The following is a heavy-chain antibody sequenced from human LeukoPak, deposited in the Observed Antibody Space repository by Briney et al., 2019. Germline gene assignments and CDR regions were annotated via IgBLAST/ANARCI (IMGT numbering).Heavy chain of an antibody. J-gene: IGHJ4*02. D-gene: IGHD6-19*01. CDR1: GGSITNNNW. V-gene: IGHV4-4*02. CDR2: IYHSGST. CDR3: ARGGGVAGPNY. Sequence: SGTLSLTCAVSGGSITNNNWWSWVRQPPGKGLEWIGEIYHSGSTNYNPSLKSRVTISVDTSKNQFSLKLSSVTAADTAVYYCARGGGVAGPNYWGQGTLVTVSS.